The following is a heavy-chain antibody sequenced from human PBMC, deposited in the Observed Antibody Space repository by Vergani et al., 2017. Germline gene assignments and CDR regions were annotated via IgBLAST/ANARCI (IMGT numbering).Heavy chain of an antibody. Sequence: EVQLLESGGGVVQPGRSLRLSCAASGFTFIMHAMSWVRQAPGKGLEWVSTLSASDRRTHYADSVEGRFTISRDNSKNTLFLHMNSLRPEDTAVYYCAKVGRSEVAGTFGAFDIWGQGTMVTVSS. V-gene: IGHV3-23*01. D-gene: IGHD6-19*01. CDR2: LSASDRRT. CDR1: GFTFIMHA. J-gene: IGHJ3*02. CDR3: AKVGRSEVAGTFGAFDI.